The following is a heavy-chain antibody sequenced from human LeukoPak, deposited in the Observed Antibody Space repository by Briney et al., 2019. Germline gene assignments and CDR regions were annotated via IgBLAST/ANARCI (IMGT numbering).Heavy chain of an antibody. CDR3: ARRRDFGIFIVKGDAFDI. D-gene: IGHD3-9*01. CDR2: IYYSDNS. J-gene: IGHJ3*02. V-gene: IGHV4-59*08. CDR1: GASISSSC. Sequence: SETLSLTCAVSGASISSSCWIWIRQSPDKGLEWIGYIYYSDNSYYNPSFESRVSISVGTSKNQFSLKLSSVTAADTAVYYCARRRDFGIFIVKGDAFDIWGHGTMVTVST.